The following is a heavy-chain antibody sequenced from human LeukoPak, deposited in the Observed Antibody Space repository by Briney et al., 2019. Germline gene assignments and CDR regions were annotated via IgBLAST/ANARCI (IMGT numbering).Heavy chain of an antibody. V-gene: IGHV3-23*01. D-gene: IGHD3-22*01. CDR3: AKGYYYDSSGGGGYFDY. J-gene: IGHJ4*02. Sequence: PGGTLRLSCAASGFTFSSYGMSWVRQAPGKGLEWVPAISGSGGSTYYADSVKGRFTISRDNSKNTLYLQMNSLRAEDTAVYYCAKGYYYDSSGGGGYFDYWGQGTLVTVSS. CDR2: ISGSGGST. CDR1: GFTFSSYG.